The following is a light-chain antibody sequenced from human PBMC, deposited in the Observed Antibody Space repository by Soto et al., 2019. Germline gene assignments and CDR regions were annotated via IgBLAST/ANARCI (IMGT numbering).Light chain of an antibody. CDR3: QQYLSYPYT. V-gene: IGKV1-8*01. Sequence: AIRMTQSPSSFSASTGDRVTITCRASQGISSYLAWYQQKPGKARKLLIYAAATLEKGAPSRFSASGSATDFTLTISRLQSEHFATYYCQQYLSYPYTFGQGTKLEI. CDR2: AAA. CDR1: QGISSY. J-gene: IGKJ2*01.